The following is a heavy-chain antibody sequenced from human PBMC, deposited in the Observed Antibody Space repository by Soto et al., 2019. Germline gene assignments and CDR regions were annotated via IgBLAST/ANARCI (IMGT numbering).Heavy chain of an antibody. D-gene: IGHD3-3*01. CDR3: ARGFPSSYYDFWSGYYSAPFDY. V-gene: IGHV3-48*01. CDR2: ISSSSSTI. CDR1: GFTFSSYS. Sequence: GGSLRLSCAASGFTFSSYSMNWVRQAQGKGLEWVSYISSSSSTIYYADSVKGRFTISRDNAKNSLYLQMNSLRAEDTAVYYCARGFPSSYYDFWSGYYSAPFDYWGQGTLVTVSS. J-gene: IGHJ4*02.